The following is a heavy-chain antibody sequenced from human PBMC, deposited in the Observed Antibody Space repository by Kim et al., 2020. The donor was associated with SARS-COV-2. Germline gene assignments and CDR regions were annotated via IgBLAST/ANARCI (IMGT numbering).Heavy chain of an antibody. CDR2: ISAYNGNT. J-gene: IGHJ6*02. D-gene: IGHD3-10*01. CDR1: GYTFTSYG. CDR3: ARDLWGYYYGSGSNFWYGMDV. Sequence: ASVKVSCKASGYTFTSYGISWVRQAPGQGLEWMGWISAYNGNTNYAQKLQGRVTMTTDTSTSTAYMELRSLRSDDTAVYYCARDLWGYYYGSGSNFWYGMDVWGQGTTVTVSS. V-gene: IGHV1-18*01.